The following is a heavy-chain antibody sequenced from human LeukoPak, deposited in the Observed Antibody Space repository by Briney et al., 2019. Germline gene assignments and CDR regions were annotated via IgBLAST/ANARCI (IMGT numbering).Heavy chain of an antibody. D-gene: IGHD2-2*01. Sequence: GGSLRLSCAASGFIFSSQSMNWVRQAPGKGLEWVSSISSSGSYIYYADSVKGRFTISRDNAKNSLYLHMNSLRAEDTAVYYCARVFYQLLSTGHMDVWGKGTTVTVSS. CDR3: ARVFYQLLSTGHMDV. J-gene: IGHJ6*03. CDR2: ISSSGSYI. V-gene: IGHV3-21*06. CDR1: GFIFSSQS.